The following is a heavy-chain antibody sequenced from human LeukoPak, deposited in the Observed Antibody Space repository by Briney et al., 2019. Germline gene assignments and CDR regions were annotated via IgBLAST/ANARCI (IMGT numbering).Heavy chain of an antibody. Sequence: GSLRLSCAASGFTFSSYWMHWVRQTPGKGLVWVSGIQSDGSTTTYADFVEGRFTISRDNAKNTVHLQMNSLRAEDTAVYYCARVWELSFDYWGQGTLVTVSS. CDR3: ARVWELSFDY. V-gene: IGHV3-74*03. J-gene: IGHJ4*02. CDR2: IQSDGSTT. D-gene: IGHD1-26*01. CDR1: GFTFSSYW.